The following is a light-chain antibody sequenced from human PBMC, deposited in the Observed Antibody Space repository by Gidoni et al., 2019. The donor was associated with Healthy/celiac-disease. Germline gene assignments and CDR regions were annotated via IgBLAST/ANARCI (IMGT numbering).Light chain of an antibody. CDR2: GAS. CDR1: QSVSSN. V-gene: IGKV3-15*01. J-gene: IGKJ1*01. CDR3: QQYNNWPPWT. Sequence: EIVMTQSPDTLSVSPGERATLSCRASQSVSSNLAWYQQKPGQAPRHLIYGASTRATGIPARFSGSGSGTAFTLTISSLQSEDFAVYYCQQYNNWPPWTFGQGTKVEIK.